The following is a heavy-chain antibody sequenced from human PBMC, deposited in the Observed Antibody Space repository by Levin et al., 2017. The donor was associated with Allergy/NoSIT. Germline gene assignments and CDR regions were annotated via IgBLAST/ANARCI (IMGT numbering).Heavy chain of an antibody. CDR2: IRSKAYGGTT. D-gene: IGHD4-17*01. CDR3: TRDRNTVTYWYFDL. V-gene: IGHV3-49*03. J-gene: IGHJ2*01. Sequence: GGSLRLSCTPSGFTFGDYAMSWFRQAPGKGLEWVGFIRSKAYGGTTEYAASVKGRFIISRDDSKSIAYLQMNSLKTEDTAVYYCTRDRNTVTYWYFDLWGRGTLVTVSS. CDR1: GFTFGDYA.